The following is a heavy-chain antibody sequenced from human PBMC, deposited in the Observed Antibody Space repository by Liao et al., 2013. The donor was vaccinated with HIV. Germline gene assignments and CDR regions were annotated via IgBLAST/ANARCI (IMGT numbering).Heavy chain of an antibody. J-gene: IGHJ4*02. CDR2: INHSGST. CDR3: AVGSSWYNGWVY. Sequence: QVQLQESGPGLVKPSETLSLTCAVYGGSFSDYSWNWIRQPPGKGLEWIGEINHSGSTNYNPSLKSRVTISVDTSKNQFSLKLSSVTAADTAVYFCAVGSSWYNGWVYWGQGTLVTVSS. V-gene: IGHV4-34*01. D-gene: IGHD6-13*01. CDR1: GGSFSDYS.